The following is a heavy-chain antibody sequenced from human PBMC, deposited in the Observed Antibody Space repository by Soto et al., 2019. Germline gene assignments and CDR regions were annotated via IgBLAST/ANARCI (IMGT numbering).Heavy chain of an antibody. D-gene: IGHD1-26*01. V-gene: IGHV4-59*08. Sequence: QVQLQESGPGLVKPSETLSLTCTVSGGSISSYYWSWIRQPPGKGLEWIGYIYYSGSTNSNPSLKSRVTISVDTSKNQFSLKLSSVTAADTAVYYCARHSHRGPAYLVYWGQGTLVTVSS. J-gene: IGHJ4*02. CDR2: IYYSGST. CDR3: ARHSHRGPAYLVY. CDR1: GGSISSYY.